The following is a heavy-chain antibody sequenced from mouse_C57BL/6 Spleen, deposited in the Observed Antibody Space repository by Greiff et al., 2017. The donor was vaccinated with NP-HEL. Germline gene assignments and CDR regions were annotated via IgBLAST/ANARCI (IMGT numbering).Heavy chain of an antibody. CDR3: DKQGYYEDFDV. D-gene: IGHD1-1*02. CDR1: GFSLTSYG. Sequence: QVQLKQSGPGLVAPSQSLSITCTVSGFSLTSYGVDWVRQPPGKGLEWLGGIWGGGSTDCNSALLSTLSLSKDNSNNQVFLKMNIQQTDDTAMDCRDKQGYYEDFDVWGTGTPVTVSS. J-gene: IGHJ1*03. V-gene: IGHV2-9*01. CDR2: IWGGGST.